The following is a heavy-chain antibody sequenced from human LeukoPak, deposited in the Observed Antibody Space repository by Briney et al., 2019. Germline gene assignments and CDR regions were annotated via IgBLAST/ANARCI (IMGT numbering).Heavy chain of an antibody. CDR3: ARDLVTVTKGFDI. J-gene: IGHJ3*02. V-gene: IGHV4-59*11. CDR2: ISYIGST. CDR1: DDSFSSHY. Sequence: SETLSLTCAVPDDSFSSHYWTWIRQPPGKGLEWIGYISYIGSTNYNPSLKSRVTISIDTSKNEFSLKLTSVTAADTAVYYCARDLVTVTKGFDIWGQGTMVTVSS. D-gene: IGHD4-17*01.